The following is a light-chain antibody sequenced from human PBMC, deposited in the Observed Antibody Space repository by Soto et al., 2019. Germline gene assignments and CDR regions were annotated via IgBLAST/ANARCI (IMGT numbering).Light chain of an antibody. CDR2: AAS. V-gene: IGKV1-39*01. J-gene: IGKJ4*01. Sequence: DIQMTQSPSSLSASVGDRVTITCRASQSISSYLNWYQQKPGKAPKLLIYAASSLQSGVPSRFSGSGSGTDFTLTISSLQPEDFATYYCQQSYSTLGTTFGGGTKV. CDR3: QQSYSTLGTT. CDR1: QSISSY.